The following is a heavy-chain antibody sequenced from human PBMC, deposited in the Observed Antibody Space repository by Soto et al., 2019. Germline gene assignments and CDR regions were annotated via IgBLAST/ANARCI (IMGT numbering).Heavy chain of an antibody. J-gene: IGHJ6*03. D-gene: IGHD3-3*01. CDR3: GRKASDFGGGKPHYYMAV. Sequence: PGGSLRLSCAASGFTFSGSAMHWVRQASGKGLEWVGRIRSKANNYATAYGASVKGRFTISRDDSKNTAYLQMNSLKTEDTAVQSCGRKASDFGGGKPHYYMAVWGKGTRVTV. CDR2: IRSKANNYAT. V-gene: IGHV3-73*01. CDR1: GFTFSGSA.